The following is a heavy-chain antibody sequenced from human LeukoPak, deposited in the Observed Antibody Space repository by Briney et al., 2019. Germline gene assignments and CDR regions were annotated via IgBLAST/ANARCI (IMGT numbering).Heavy chain of an antibody. V-gene: IGHV1-69*06. CDR1: GGTFSSYA. CDR2: IIPIFGTA. J-gene: IGHJ5*02. Sequence: GASVKVSCKASGGTFSSYAISWVRQAPGQGLAWMGGIIPIFGTANYAQKFQGRVTITADKSTSTAYMQLSSLRSEDTAVYYCTRDRYYGSGREYWFDPWGQGTLVTVSS. CDR3: TRDRYYGSGREYWFDP. D-gene: IGHD3-10*01.